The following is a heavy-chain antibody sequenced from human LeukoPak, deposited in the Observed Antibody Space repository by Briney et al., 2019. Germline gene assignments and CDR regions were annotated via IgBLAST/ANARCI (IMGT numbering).Heavy chain of an antibody. Sequence: GGSLRLSCAGSGFTFSSYSMNWVRQAPGKGLEWVSSICNSSSYIHYADSVKGRFTVSRDNAKNSLYLQMNSLSAEDTAVYYCARWSPQSYGKYYLDSWGQGTLVTVSS. CDR1: GFTFSSYS. D-gene: IGHD1-26*01. J-gene: IGHJ4*02. CDR3: ARWSPQSYGKYYLDS. V-gene: IGHV3-21*01. CDR2: ICNSSSYI.